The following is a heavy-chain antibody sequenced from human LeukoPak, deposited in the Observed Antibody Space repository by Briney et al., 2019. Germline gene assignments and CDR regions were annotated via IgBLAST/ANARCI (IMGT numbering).Heavy chain of an antibody. CDR2: INPSGGST. D-gene: IGHD4-23*01. J-gene: IGHJ4*02. Sequence: ASVKVSCKASGYTFTNYYIHWVRQPPGQGLEWMGMINPSGGSTNYAQKFQGRVTMTRDTSTSTVYMELSSLGSEDTAVYYCAREEHGGYHDYWGQGTLVIVSS. CDR3: AREEHGGYHDY. V-gene: IGHV1-46*01. CDR1: GYTFTNYY.